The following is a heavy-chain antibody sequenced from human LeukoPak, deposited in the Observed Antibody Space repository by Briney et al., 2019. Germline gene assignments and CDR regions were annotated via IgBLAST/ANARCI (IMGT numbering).Heavy chain of an antibody. Sequence: GGSLRLSCAASGFTFRSYWMHWVRQAPGKGLVWVSRINSDGSSTSYADSVKGRFTISRDNAKNTLYLQMNSLRAEDTAVYYCATAPLRVDYYYYGMDVWGQGTTVTVSS. D-gene: IGHD3-3*01. CDR3: ATAPLRVDYYYYGMDV. V-gene: IGHV3-74*01. J-gene: IGHJ6*02. CDR2: INSDGSST. CDR1: GFTFRSYW.